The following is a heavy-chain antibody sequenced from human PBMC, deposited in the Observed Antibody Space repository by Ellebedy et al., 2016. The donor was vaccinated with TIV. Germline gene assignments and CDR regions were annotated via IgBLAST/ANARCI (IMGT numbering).Heavy chain of an antibody. CDR1: GFTFSSYA. V-gene: IGHV3-23*01. J-gene: IGHJ4*02. D-gene: IGHD3-22*01. CDR3: AKDPAFVYDNSYYYLDF. CDR2: ISGSGVST. Sequence: GESLKISCAAYGFTFSSYAMSWVRQAPGKGLEWVSGISGSGVSTAYADSVKGRFTASRDNSKNTMYLQMNSLRAEDTAIYYCAKDPAFVYDNSYYYLDFWGQGTRVTVSS.